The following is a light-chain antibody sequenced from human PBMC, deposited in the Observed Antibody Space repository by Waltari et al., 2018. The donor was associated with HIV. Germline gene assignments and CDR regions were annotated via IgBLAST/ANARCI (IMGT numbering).Light chain of an antibody. J-gene: IGLJ2*01. Sequence: QSVLTQPPSVSGAPGQRVTISCTGTYSNIGADFNVYWYQHLPGTAPKPHCYANNRRPAGVPDRFSASASGTSASLAITGLQAEDEADYYCQSFDSNSRDATVVFGGGTRVTVL. V-gene: IGLV1-40*01. CDR1: YSNIGADFN. CDR2: ANN. CDR3: QSFDSNSRDATVV.